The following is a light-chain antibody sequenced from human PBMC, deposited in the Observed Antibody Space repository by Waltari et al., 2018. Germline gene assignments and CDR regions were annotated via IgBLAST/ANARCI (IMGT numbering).Light chain of an antibody. J-gene: IGKJ4*01. V-gene: IGKV4-1*01. CDR3: QQFYETPLT. CDR2: WAS. Sequence: DIVMTQSPEALAVSLGEKATINCKSSQNLLHRPNNKHLLAWYQQKPGQSPKLLIYWASTRESGVPDRFTGSGSGTDFSLTISSLQAEDVAVYYCQQFYETPLTFGGGTKVEI. CDR1: QNLLHRPNNKHL.